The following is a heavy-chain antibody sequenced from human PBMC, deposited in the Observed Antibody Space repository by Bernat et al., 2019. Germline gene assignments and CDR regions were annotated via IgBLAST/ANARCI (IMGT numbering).Heavy chain of an antibody. J-gene: IGHJ3*02. V-gene: IGHV3-23*01. Sequence: EVQLLESGGGLVQPGGSLRLSCAASGFTFSSYAMSWVRQAPGKGLEWVSAISGSGGSTYYADSVKGRFTISRDNSKNTLYLQVNSLRAEDTAVYYCAKLNRPYYDSSGYPHDAFDIWGQGTMVTVSS. D-gene: IGHD3-22*01. CDR1: GFTFSSYA. CDR3: AKLNRPYYDSSGYPHDAFDI. CDR2: ISGSGGST.